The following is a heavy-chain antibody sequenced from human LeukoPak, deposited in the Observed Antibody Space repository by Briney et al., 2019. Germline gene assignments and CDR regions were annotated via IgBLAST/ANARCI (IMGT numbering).Heavy chain of an antibody. CDR2: ISSSGSTI. CDR3: AKEAGGTKSFDY. Sequence: PGGSLRLSCAASGFTFSSYEMNWVRQAPGKGLEWVSYISSSGSTIYYADSVKGRFTISRDNSKNTLYLQMNSLRAEDTAVYYCAKEAGGTKSFDYWGQGTLVTVSS. J-gene: IGHJ4*02. V-gene: IGHV3-48*03. CDR1: GFTFSSYE. D-gene: IGHD1-26*01.